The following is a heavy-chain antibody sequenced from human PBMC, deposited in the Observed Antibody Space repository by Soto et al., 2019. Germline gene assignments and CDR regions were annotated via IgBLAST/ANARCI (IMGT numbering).Heavy chain of an antibody. D-gene: IGHD3-10*01. V-gene: IGHV3-53*01. J-gene: IGHJ4*02. CDR2: IYSTGTT. CDR3: AKDGRGSGSHYTSFGY. CDR1: GFTVGNNY. Sequence: EVQLVESGGGLIQPGGPLKLSCAASGFTVGNNYMSWVRQAPGKGLEWVSLIYSTGTTKYADSVKGRFTVSRDNAKNTLYLQMNSLSAEDTAVYYCAKDGRGSGSHYTSFGYWGQGTLVTVSS.